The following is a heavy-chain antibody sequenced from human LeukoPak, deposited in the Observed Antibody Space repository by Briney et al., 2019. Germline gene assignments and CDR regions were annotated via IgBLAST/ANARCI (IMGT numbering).Heavy chain of an antibody. D-gene: IGHD3-22*01. CDR2: INPKSGGT. J-gene: IGHJ3*02. Sequence: ASVKVSCKASGYTFTGYYMHWVRQTPGQGLEWMGWINPKSGGTNYAQTFQGRVTMTRDTSISTAYMELSRLRSDDTAVYYCARSPYYYDSSGSSDAFDIWGQGTMVTVSS. V-gene: IGHV1-2*02. CDR3: ARSPYYYDSSGSSDAFDI. CDR1: GYTFTGYY.